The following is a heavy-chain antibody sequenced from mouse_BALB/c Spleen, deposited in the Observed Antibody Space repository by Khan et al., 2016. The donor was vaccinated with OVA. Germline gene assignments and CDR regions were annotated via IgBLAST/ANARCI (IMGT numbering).Heavy chain of an antibody. V-gene: IGHV1S41*01. Sequence: DLVKPGASVKLSCKASGYIFTSYWINWIKQRPGQGLEWIGRVAPGSGITYYNEMFKGKATLTVDTSSSTAYLQLSGLSSEDSAVYFCARIRYYDGSNLNAMDYWGQGTSVTVSS. J-gene: IGHJ4*01. D-gene: IGHD1-1*01. CDR1: GYIFTSYW. CDR3: ARIRYYDGSNLNAMDY. CDR2: VAPGSGIT.